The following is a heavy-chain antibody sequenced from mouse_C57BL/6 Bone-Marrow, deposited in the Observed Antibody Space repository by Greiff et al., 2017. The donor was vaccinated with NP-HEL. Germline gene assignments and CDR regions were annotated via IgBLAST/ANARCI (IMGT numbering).Heavy chain of an antibody. CDR2: IYPRSGNT. CDR3: DRGGTLQAFDY. V-gene: IGHV1-81*01. Sequence: QVQLQQSGAELARPGASVKLSCKASGYTFTSYGISWVKQRPGQGLEWIGEIYPRSGNTYYNEKFKGKATLTADKSSSTAYMELRSLTSEDAAVYFYDRGGTLQAFDYWGQGTTLTVSS. D-gene: IGHD2-10*01. J-gene: IGHJ2*01. CDR1: GYTFTSYG.